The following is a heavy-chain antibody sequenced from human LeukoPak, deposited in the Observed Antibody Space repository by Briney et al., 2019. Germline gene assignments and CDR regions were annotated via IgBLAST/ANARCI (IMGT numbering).Heavy chain of an antibody. CDR3: ARERARGGIAPRKSYRGTPAFFDY. CDR2: IYYSGST. CDR1: GGSISSSSYY. V-gene: IGHV4-39*07. Sequence: PSETLSLTCTVSGGSISSSSYYWGWIRQPPGKGLEWIGSIYYSGSTYYNPSLKSRVTISVDTSKNQFSLKLSSVTAADTAVYFCARERARGGIAPRKSYRGTPAFFDYWGQGTLVTVSS. J-gene: IGHJ4*02. D-gene: IGHD1-26*01.